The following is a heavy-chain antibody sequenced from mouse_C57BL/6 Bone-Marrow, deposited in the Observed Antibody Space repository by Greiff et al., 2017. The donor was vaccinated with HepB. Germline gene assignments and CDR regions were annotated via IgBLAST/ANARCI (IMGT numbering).Heavy chain of an antibody. J-gene: IGHJ2*01. V-gene: IGHV5-12*01. CDR2: ISNGGGST. CDR3: ARGGGRGYYFDY. Sequence: EVQVVESGGGLVQPGGSLKLSCAASGFTFSDYYMYWVRQTPEKRLEWVAYISNGGGSTYYPDTVKGRFTISRDNAKNTLYLQMSRLKSEDTAMYYCARGGGRGYYFDYWGQGTTLTVSS. D-gene: IGHD3-2*02. CDR1: GFTFSDYY.